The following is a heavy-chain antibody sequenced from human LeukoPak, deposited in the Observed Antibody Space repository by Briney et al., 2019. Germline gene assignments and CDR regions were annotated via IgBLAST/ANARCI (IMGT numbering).Heavy chain of an antibody. CDR1: GFTFSNYA. CDR3: AKGRQWLPYFDY. D-gene: IGHD6-19*01. Sequence: PGGSLRLSCTASGFTFSNYAVGWVRQAPGKGLEWVSTITTSGGSTYYPDSMKGRFTISRDNSKNTLCLQMNSLRAEDTAVYYCAKGRQWLPYFDYWGQGALVTVSS. J-gene: IGHJ4*02. V-gene: IGHV3-23*01. CDR2: ITTSGGST.